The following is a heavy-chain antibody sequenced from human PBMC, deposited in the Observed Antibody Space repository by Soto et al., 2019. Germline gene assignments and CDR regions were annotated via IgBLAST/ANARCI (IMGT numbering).Heavy chain of an antibody. CDR3: VASIGGSGWSDP. CDR1: GFTFSSYS. CDR2: ISSSSSYI. Sequence: GGSLRLSCAASGFTFSSYSMNWVRQAPGKGLEWVSSISSSSSYIYYADSVKGRFTISRDNAKNSLYLQMNSLRAEDTAVYYCVASIGGSGWSDPWGQGTLVTVSS. J-gene: IGHJ5*02. D-gene: IGHD2-15*01. V-gene: IGHV3-21*01.